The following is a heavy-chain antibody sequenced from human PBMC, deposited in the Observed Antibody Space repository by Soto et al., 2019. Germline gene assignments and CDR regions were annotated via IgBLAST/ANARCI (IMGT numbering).Heavy chain of an antibody. V-gene: IGHV2-5*02. CDR2: IYWDDDK. D-gene: IGHD2-21*02. CDR1: GLSLSTIGEG. Sequence: QITLKESGPTLVKPTQTLTLTCTFSGLSLSTIGEGVGWIRQPPGKALEWLALIYWDDDKRYSPSLKSRLTITKDASKKQVVLTMTNKDPVDTATYYCVQSRCGGDCLQSYSSHSYYGLDVWGQGTTVTVSS. CDR3: VQSRCGGDCLQSYSSHSYYGLDV. J-gene: IGHJ6*02.